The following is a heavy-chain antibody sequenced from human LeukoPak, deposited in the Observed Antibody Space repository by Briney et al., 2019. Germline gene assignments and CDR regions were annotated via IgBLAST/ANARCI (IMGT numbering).Heavy chain of an antibody. CDR1: GYTFTNYY. J-gene: IGHJ4*01. CDR2: INPSDGST. V-gene: IGHV1-46*01. CDR3: ARSQWELRVYSDY. Sequence: GASVKVSCKASGYTFTNYYMHWVRQAPGQGLEWMGIINPSDGSTSYAQKFQGRVTMTRDMSTNTVYMELSSLRSDDTAVYYCARSQWELRVYSDYWSQGTLVTVSP. D-gene: IGHD1-26*01.